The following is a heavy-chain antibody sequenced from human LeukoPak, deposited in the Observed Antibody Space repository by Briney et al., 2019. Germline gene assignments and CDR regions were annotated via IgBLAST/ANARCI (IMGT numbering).Heavy chain of an antibody. CDR1: GFTFSNYG. CDR3: ARVEASMVVTANFDY. V-gene: IGHV3-30*03. J-gene: IGHJ4*02. Sequence: PGRSLRLSCGASGFTFSNYGMLWVRQAPGKGLEWLSVISYDGSNQYYADSVKGRFTISRDNSKNTLYLQMSSLRPEDTAVYYCARVEASMVVTANFDYWGQGTLVTVSS. CDR2: ISYDGSNQ. D-gene: IGHD4-23*01.